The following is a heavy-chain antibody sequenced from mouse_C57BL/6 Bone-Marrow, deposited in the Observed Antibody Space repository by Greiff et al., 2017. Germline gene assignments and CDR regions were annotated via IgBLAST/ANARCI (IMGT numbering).Heavy chain of an antibody. CDR2: IYPGSGST. CDR3: AGIYYGNYVFDY. CDR1: GYTFTSYW. V-gene: IGHV1-55*01. Sequence: VQLQQPGAELVKPGASVKMSCKASGYTFTSYWITWVKQRPGQGLEWIGDIYPGSGSTNYNEKFKSKATLTVDTSSSTAYMQLSSLTSQDSAVYYFAGIYYGNYVFDYWGQGTTLTVSS. J-gene: IGHJ2*01. D-gene: IGHD2-1*01.